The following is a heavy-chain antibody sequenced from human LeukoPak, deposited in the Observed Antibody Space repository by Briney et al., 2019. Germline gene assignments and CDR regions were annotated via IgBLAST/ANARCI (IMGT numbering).Heavy chain of an antibody. CDR3: ARAVDTAMGFYYYYGMDV. D-gene: IGHD5-18*01. J-gene: IGHJ6*02. V-gene: IGHV4-59*01. CDR2: IYYSGST. Sequence: SETLSLTCTVSGGSISSYYWSWIRQPPGKGLEWIWYIYYSGSTNYNPSLKSRVTISVDTSKNQFSLKLSSVTAADTAVYYCARAVDTAMGFYYYYGMDVWGQGTTVTVSS. CDR1: GGSISSYY.